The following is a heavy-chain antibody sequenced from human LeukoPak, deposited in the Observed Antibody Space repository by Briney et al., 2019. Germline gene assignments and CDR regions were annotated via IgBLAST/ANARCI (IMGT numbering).Heavy chain of an antibody. CDR3: ATPTAGTWHFDY. CDR2: IGTSGGST. D-gene: IGHD1-1*01. V-gene: IGHV3-23*01. J-gene: IGHJ4*02. CDR1: GFSFSSYA. Sequence: GGSLRLSCAASGFSFSSYAMSWVRQAPGKGLEWVSGIGTSGGSTYYADSVKGRFTISRDNSKNTLYLQMNSLRAEDTAVYYCATPTAGTWHFDYWGQGTLVTVSS.